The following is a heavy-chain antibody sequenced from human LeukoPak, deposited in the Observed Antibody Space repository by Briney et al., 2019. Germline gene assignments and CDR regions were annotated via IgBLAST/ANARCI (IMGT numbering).Heavy chain of an antibody. V-gene: IGHV2-5*01. CDR3: AHRRSDDILTGYSDY. Sequence: ESGPTLVKPTQTLTLTCTFSGFSLSTSGVGVGWIRQPPGKALEWLALIYWNDDKRYSPSLKSRLTITKDTSKNQVVLTMTNMDPVDTATYYCAHRRSDDILTGYSDYWGQETLVTVSS. J-gene: IGHJ4*02. CDR1: GFSLSTSGVG. D-gene: IGHD3-9*01. CDR2: IYWNDDK.